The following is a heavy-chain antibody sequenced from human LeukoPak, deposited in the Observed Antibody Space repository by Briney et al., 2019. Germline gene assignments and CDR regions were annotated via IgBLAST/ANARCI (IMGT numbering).Heavy chain of an antibody. V-gene: IGHV3-30*02. Sequence: PGGSLRLSCAASGFTFSSYGMHWVRQAPGKGLEWVAFIRYEGSNKYYADSVKGRFTIYRDNSTNTLYLQMNSLRADDTAVYYCAKPYYYDSSGYPPDAFDIWGQGTMVTVSS. CDR3: AKPYYYDSSGYPPDAFDI. CDR1: GFTFSSYG. D-gene: IGHD3-22*01. CDR2: IRYEGSNK. J-gene: IGHJ3*02.